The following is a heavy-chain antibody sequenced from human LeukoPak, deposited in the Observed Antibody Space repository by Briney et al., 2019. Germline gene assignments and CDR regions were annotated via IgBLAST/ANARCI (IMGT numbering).Heavy chain of an antibody. D-gene: IGHD1-1*01. V-gene: IGHV3-23*01. Sequence: GGSLRLSCAASGFTFSSYAMSWVRQAPGKGLEWVSAISGSGGSTYYADSVKGRFTISRDNSKNTLYLQMNSLRAEDTAVYYSARDRGQLSYYFDYWGQGTLVTVSS. CDR1: GFTFSSYA. J-gene: IGHJ4*02. CDR2: ISGSGGST. CDR3: ARDRGQLSYYFDY.